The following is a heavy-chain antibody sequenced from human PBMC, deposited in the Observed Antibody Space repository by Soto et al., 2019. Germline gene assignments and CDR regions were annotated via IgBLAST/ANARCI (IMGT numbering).Heavy chain of an antibody. Sequence: ESGGGLVKPGGSLRLSCAASGFTFSSYSMNWVRQAPGKGLEWVSSISSSSSYIYYADSVKGRFTISRDNAKNSLYLQMNSLRAEDTAVYYCARDCSGGSCYSALFYYYYYMDVWGKGTTVTVSS. D-gene: IGHD2-15*01. J-gene: IGHJ6*03. CDR2: ISSSSSYI. V-gene: IGHV3-21*01. CDR1: GFTFSSYS. CDR3: ARDCSGGSCYSALFYYYYYMDV.